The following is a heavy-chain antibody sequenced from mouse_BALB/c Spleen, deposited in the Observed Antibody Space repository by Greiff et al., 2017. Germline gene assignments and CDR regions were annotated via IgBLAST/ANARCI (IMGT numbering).Heavy chain of an antibody. D-gene: IGHD4-1*01. V-gene: IGHV1-4*01. Sequence: QVQLQQSGAELARPGASVKMSCKASGYTFTSYTMHWVKQRPGQGLEWIGYINPSSGYTNYNQKFKDKATLTADKSSSTAYMQLSSLTSEDSAVYYCARGVGRVPFAYWGQGTLVTVSA. J-gene: IGHJ3*01. CDR2: INPSSGYT. CDR3: ARGVGRVPFAY. CDR1: GYTFTSYT.